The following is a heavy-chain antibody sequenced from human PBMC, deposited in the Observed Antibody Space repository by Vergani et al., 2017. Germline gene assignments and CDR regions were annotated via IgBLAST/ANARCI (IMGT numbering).Heavy chain of an antibody. V-gene: IGHV4-31*11. Sequence: QVQLQESGPGVVKPSQTLSLTCAVSGGSISSGEHCWTWIRQRPGKGLEWIGYIFYSGTTYDNPSLRSRLTSSVDTSQNQFSLKLRSVTAADTAVYYCARVDTQVPATSHFYYMDVWGKGTTVVVSS. CDR1: GGSISSGEHC. J-gene: IGHJ6*03. CDR3: ARVDTQVPATSHFYYMDV. CDR2: IFYSGTT. D-gene: IGHD6-25*01.